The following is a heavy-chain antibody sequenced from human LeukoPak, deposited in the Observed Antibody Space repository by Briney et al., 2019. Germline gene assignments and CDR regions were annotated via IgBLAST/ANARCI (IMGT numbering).Heavy chain of an antibody. CDR3: ARKRYDDPYFFDY. V-gene: IGHV4-30-4*01. D-gene: IGHD3-22*01. J-gene: IGHJ4*02. CDR2: IHYSGTT. CDR1: GGSISSGDYY. Sequence: SQTLSLTCTVSGGSISSGDYYWSWIRQPPGNGLEWIGYIHYSGTTYYNPSLKSRVSISVDTSKNQFSLILNSVTAADTAVYYCARKRYDDPYFFDYWGQGTLVTVSS.